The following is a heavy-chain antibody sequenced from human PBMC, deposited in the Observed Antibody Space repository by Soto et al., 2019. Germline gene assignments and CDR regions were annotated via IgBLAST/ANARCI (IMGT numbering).Heavy chain of an antibody. CDR1: GYSFPSYW. Sequence: PGESLKISCQGSGYSFPSYWIGWVRQMPGKGLEWVGIIYPGDSDARYSPSFQGQVTISADKSISTAYLQWSSLKASDTAMYYCARLGGDYSSGWPNEGGNWFDPWGQGTLVTVSS. J-gene: IGHJ5*02. CDR2: IYPGDSDA. D-gene: IGHD6-19*01. CDR3: ARLGGDYSSGWPNEGGNWFDP. V-gene: IGHV5-51*01.